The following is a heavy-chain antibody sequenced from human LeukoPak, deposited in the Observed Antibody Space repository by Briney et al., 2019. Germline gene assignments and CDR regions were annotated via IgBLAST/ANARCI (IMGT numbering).Heavy chain of an antibody. Sequence: SETLSLTCAVYGGSFSGYYWSWIRQPPGKGLEWIGEINHSGSTNYNPSLKSRVTISVDTSKNQFSLKLSSVTAADTAVYYRARYIAAAGPFDYWGQGTLVTVSS. D-gene: IGHD6-13*01. CDR1: GGSFSGYY. CDR3: ARYIAAAGPFDY. CDR2: INHSGST. V-gene: IGHV4-34*01. J-gene: IGHJ4*02.